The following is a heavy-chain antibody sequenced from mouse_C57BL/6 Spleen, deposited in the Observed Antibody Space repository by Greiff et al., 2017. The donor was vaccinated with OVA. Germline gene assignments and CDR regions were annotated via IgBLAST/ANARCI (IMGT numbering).Heavy chain of an antibody. V-gene: IGHV1-52*01. CDR2: IDPSDSET. J-gene: IGHJ2*01. D-gene: IGHD4-1*01. CDR3: ARWETGTPYYFDY. Sequence: QVQLQQPGAELVRPGSSVKLSCKASGYTFTSYWMHWVKQRPIQGLEWIGNIDPSDSETHYNQKFKDKATLTVDKSSSTAYMQLSSLTSEDSAVYYCARWETGTPYYFDYWGQGTTLTVSS. CDR1: GYTFTSYW.